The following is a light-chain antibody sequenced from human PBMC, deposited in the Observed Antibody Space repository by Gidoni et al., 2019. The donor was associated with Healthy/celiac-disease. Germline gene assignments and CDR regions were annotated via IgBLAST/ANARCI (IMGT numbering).Light chain of an antibody. CDR2: AAS. Sequence: DIQMTQSPSSLSASVGDRVTITCRASQSIASYLNWYQQKPGKAPKLLIYAASRLQSGVPSSFGGSGSGTDFTLTISSLQPEDFATYYCQQTYIAPKSFXQXTKVEI. V-gene: IGKV1-39*01. J-gene: IGKJ1*01. CDR3: QQTYIAPKS. CDR1: QSIASY.